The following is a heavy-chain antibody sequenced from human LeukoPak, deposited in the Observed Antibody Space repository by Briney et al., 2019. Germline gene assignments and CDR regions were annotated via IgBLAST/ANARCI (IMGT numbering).Heavy chain of an antibody. CDR3: TMHYYGSGSYNSFDY. D-gene: IGHD3-10*01. CDR2: IKSKTDGGTT. J-gene: IGHJ4*02. CDR1: GFTFSNAW. Sequence: GGSLRLSCAASGFTFSNAWVSWVRQAPGKGLEWVGRIKSKTDGGTTDYAAPVKGRFTISRDDSKNTLYLQMNSLKTEDTAVYYCTMHYYGSGSYNSFDYWGQGTLVTVSS. V-gene: IGHV3-15*01.